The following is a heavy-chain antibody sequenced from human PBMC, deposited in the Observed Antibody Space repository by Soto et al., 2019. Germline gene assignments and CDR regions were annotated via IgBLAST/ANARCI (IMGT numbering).Heavy chain of an antibody. V-gene: IGHV1-69*13. CDR3: ARGAPCGGDCYVLYRYYYYGMDV. CDR2: IIPIFGTA. D-gene: IGHD2-21*02. J-gene: IGHJ6*02. CDR1: GGTFSSYA. Sequence: SVKVSCKASGGTFSSYAVSWVRQAPGQGLEWMGGIIPIFGTANYAQKFQGRVTITADESTSTAYMELSSLRSEDTAVYYCARGAPCGGDCYVLYRYYYYGMDVWGQGTTVTVSS.